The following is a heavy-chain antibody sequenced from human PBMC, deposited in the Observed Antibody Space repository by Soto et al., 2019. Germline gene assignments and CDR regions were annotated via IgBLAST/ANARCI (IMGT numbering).Heavy chain of an antibody. CDR1: DESFNGYY. D-gene: IGHD3-22*01. CDR2: IFHGGST. J-gene: IGHJ4*02. V-gene: IGHV4-34*12. Sequence: ETLSLTCAVYDESFNGYYWSWIRQPPGKGLEWIGEIFHGGSTDYSPSLKSRVTISVDTSKNQFSLELSSVTAADTAVYYCARPHYDSNTFYSFFDYWGQGTLVTVSS. CDR3: ARPHYDSNTFYSFFDY.